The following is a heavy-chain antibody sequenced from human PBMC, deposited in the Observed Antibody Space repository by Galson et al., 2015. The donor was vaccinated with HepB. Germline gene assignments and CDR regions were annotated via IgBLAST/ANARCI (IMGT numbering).Heavy chain of an antibody. J-gene: IGHJ1*01. CDR2: IYWDDDK. V-gene: IGHV2-5*02. CDR1: GFSLSTSGVG. D-gene: IGHD6-13*01. Sequence: PALVKPTQTLTLTCTFSGFSLSTSGVGVGWIRQPPGKALEWLALIYWDDDKRYSPSLKSRLTITKDTSKNQVVLTMTNMDPVDTATYYCAHSGSSWYLGRYFQHWGQGTLVTVSS. CDR3: AHSGSSWYLGRYFQH.